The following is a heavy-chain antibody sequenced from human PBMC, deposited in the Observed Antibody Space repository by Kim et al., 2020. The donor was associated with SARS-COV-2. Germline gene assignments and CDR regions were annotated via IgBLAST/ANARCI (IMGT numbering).Heavy chain of an antibody. CDR3: ARLVKLDRLSGPYYYYGM. CDR1: GGSFSGYY. V-gene: IGHV4-34*01. CDR2: INHSGST. J-gene: IGHJ6*01. D-gene: IGHD1-1*01. Sequence: SETLSLTCAVYGGSFSGYYWSWIRQPPGKGLEWIGEINHSGSTNYNPSLKSRVTISVDTSKNQFSLKLSSVTAADPAVYYCARLVKLDRLSGPYYYYGM.